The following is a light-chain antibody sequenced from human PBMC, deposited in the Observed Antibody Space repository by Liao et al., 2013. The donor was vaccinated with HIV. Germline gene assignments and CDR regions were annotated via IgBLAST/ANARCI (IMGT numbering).Light chain of an antibody. CDR3: QAWDRNTAI. CDR2: SNT. CDR1: NVGSKY. J-gene: IGLJ2*01. V-gene: IGLV3-9*01. Sequence: SYELTQSPSVSVAPGETARIACGGNNVGSKYVHWYQQKPGQAPVLVIFSNTDRPSGIPERFSGSNSGNTATLTISGTQPMDEADYYCQAWDRNTAIFGGGTKLTVL.